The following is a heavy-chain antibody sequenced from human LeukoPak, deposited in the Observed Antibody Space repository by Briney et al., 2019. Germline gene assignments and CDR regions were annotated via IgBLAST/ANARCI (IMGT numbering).Heavy chain of an antibody. CDR1: GGSISSYY. J-gene: IGHJ4*02. CDR2: IYYSGST. Sequence: SETLSLTCTVSGGSISSYYWSWIRQPPGKGLEWIGYIYYSGSTNYNPSLKSRVTISVDTSKNQFSLKLSSVTAADTALYYCATSYYYGSGSYHPFDYWGQGALVTVSS. D-gene: IGHD3-10*01. CDR3: ATSYYYGSGSYHPFDY. V-gene: IGHV4-59*01.